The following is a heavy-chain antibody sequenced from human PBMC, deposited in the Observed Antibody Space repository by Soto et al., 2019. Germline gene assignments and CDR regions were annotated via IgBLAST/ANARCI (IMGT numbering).Heavy chain of an antibody. J-gene: IGHJ4*02. CDR2: ISAHNGNT. V-gene: IGHV1-18*01. CDR3: TRGRYCDY. CDR1: GYTFTSYG. Sequence: QVHLVQSGAEVKKPGASVKVSCKAYGYTFTSYGNTWVRQAPGQGLEWMGWISAHNGNTDYAQKLQGRVIVPRDTCTSTAYMELRSLISGGAAMYYCTRGRYCDYCGQCDLVNVSS.